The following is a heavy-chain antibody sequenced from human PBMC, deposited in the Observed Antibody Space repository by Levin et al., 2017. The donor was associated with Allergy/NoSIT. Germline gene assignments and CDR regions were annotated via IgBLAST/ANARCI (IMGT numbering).Heavy chain of an antibody. D-gene: IGHD2-21*02. Sequence: LSLTCAASGFTFSDYYMSWIRQAPGKGLEWVSYISSSSSYTNYADSVKGRFTISRDNAKNSLYLQMNSLRAEDTAVYYCARSPYCGGDCYSRRYFDRWGRGTLVTVSS. CDR2: ISSSSSYT. CDR1: GFTFSDYY. V-gene: IGHV3-11*03. CDR3: ARSPYCGGDCYSRRYFDR. J-gene: IGHJ2*01.